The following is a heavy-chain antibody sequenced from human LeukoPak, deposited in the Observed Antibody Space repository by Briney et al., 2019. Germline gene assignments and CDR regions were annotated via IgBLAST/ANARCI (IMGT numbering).Heavy chain of an antibody. CDR2: MNPNSGNT. CDR3: ARRKINYGAFDI. CDR1: GYTFTSYD. V-gene: IGHV1-8*01. Sequence: ASVTVSCKASGYTFTSYDINWVRQATGQGLEWMGWMNPNSGNTGYAQKFQGRVTMTRNTSISTAYMELSSLRSEDTAVYYCARRKINYGAFDIWGQGTMVTVSS. D-gene: IGHD3-10*01. J-gene: IGHJ3*02.